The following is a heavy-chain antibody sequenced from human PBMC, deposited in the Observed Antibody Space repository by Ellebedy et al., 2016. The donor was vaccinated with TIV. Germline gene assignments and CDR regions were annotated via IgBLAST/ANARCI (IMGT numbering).Heavy chain of an antibody. CDR3: ARTGRYSGSTDASDV. CDR1: GYTFTAYD. D-gene: IGHD3-10*01. Sequence: ASVTVSCXASGYTFTAYDIHWVRQAPGQGLESMGWIRPNSGGRQYAQRFQGRITMTRDTSINTAYMELSRLITDDTAVYYCARTGRYSGSTDASDVWGQGTMVTVSS. CDR2: IRPNSGGR. V-gene: IGHV1-2*02. J-gene: IGHJ3*01.